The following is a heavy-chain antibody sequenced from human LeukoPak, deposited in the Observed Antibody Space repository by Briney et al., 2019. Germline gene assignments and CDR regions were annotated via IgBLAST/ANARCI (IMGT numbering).Heavy chain of an antibody. Sequence: PGGSLRLSCAASGFTFSDYYMSWIRQAPGKELVWVSYIYTSSRYTNYKDSVKGRFTISRDNAKNSVFLQMNSMRAEDTVVYYCARVASITMLCDFWGQGTLVTVPS. V-gene: IGHV3-11*06. CDR2: IYTSSRYT. J-gene: IGHJ4*02. CDR1: GFTFSDYY. CDR3: ARVASITMLCDF. D-gene: IGHD3-10*01.